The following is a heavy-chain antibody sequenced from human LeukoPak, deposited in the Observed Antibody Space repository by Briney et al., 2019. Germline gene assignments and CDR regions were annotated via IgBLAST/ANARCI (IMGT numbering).Heavy chain of an antibody. D-gene: IGHD7-27*01. J-gene: IGHJ3*02. CDR2: IIPIFGTA. Sequence: SVKVSCKASGGTFSSYAISWVRQAPGQGLEWMGGIIPIFGTANYAQKFQGRVTITADKSTSTAYMELSSLRSEDTAVYYCARSGTRGSRRHWGDAFDIWGQGTMVTVSS. V-gene: IGHV1-69*06. CDR1: GGTFSSYA. CDR3: ARSGTRGSRRHWGDAFDI.